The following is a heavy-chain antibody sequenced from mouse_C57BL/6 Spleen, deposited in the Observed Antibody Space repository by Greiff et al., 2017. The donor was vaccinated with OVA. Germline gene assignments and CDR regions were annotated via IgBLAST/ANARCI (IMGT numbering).Heavy chain of an antibody. V-gene: IGHV5-17*01. CDR2: ISSGSSTI. CDR3: ARRLGQGVDY. Sequence: EVKLVESGGGLVKPGGSLKLSCAASGFTFSDYGMHWVRQAPEKGLEWVAYISSGSSTIYYADTVKGRFTISRDNAKTTLFLQMTSLRSEDTAMYYCARRLGQGVDYWGQGTTLTVSS. J-gene: IGHJ2*01. CDR1: GFTFSDYG. D-gene: IGHD4-1*01.